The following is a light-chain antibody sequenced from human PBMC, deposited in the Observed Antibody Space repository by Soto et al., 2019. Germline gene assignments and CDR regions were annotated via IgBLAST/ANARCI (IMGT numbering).Light chain of an antibody. CDR3: QKYSSVPV. CDR2: AAS. Sequence: DIQMTQSPTSLSASVGDRVTITCRASQDTRNFVAWYQQKPGKAHKLLIYAASTLQSGLPSRFSGSGSGTDFTLTIISLQPKDVATYSCQKYSSVPVFGAGTKVEIK. CDR1: QDTRNF. J-gene: IGKJ3*01. V-gene: IGKV1-27*01.